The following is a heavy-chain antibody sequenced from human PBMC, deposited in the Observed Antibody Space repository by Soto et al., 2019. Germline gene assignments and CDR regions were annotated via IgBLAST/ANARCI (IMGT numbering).Heavy chain of an antibody. J-gene: IGHJ6*02. CDR1: GFTFSNLA. CDR3: ARYIPGVRYYGMDV. CDR2: IGESGTPT. V-gene: IGHV3-23*01. Sequence: PGGSLRLSWAASGFTFSNLAMKWILQAPGKGLEWVSLIGESGTPTYYADSVKGRFTISRDNSGNTLFLEMYSLRAEDTAVYYCARYIPGVRYYGMDVWGQGTTVTVSS. D-gene: IGHD2-2*01.